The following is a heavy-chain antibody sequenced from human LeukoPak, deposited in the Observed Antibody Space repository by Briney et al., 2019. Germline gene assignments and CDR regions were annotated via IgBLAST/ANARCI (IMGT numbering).Heavy chain of an antibody. V-gene: IGHV3-11*01. J-gene: IGHJ4*02. CDR1: GFTFSDYY. D-gene: IGHD3-3*01. Sequence: PGGSLRLSCAASGFTFSDYYMSWVRQAPGKGLEWISYISGSGSAIFYTDSVKGRFTISRDNAKNSVYLQMNSLRAEDTAVYYYASRVVDYWGQGTLVTVSS. CDR3: ASRVVDY. CDR2: ISGSGSAI.